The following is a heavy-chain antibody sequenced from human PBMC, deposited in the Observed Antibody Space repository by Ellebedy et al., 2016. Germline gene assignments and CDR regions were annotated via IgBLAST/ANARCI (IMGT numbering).Heavy chain of an antibody. J-gene: IGHJ5*02. D-gene: IGHD3-3*01. CDR2: IVYSGKDT. Sequence: GGSLRLXXVASGFTFSISGMTWVRQAPGKGLEWVATIVYSGKDTSYADSVKGRFTISRDNDKNSVFLQMTSLRVEDTAVYYCARDGSEWSRDLWGQGTLVTVSS. CDR1: GFTFSISG. CDR3: ARDGSEWSRDL. V-gene: IGHV3-21*01.